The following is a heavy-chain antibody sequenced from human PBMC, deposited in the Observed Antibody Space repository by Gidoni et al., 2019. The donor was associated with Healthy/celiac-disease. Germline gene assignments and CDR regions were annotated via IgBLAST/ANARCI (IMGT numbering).Heavy chain of an antibody. CDR2: IKQDGSEK. J-gene: IGHJ5*02. D-gene: IGHD2-2*01. CDR1: GLTFSSYW. V-gene: IGHV3-7*01. Sequence: EVQLVESGGGLVQPGGSLRISCAASGLTFSSYWMSWVRQAPGKGLEWVANIKQDGSEKYYVDSVKGRFTISRDNAKNSLYLQMNSLRAEDTAVYYCARDLSVPAASWFDPWGQGTLVTVSS. CDR3: ARDLSVPAASWFDP.